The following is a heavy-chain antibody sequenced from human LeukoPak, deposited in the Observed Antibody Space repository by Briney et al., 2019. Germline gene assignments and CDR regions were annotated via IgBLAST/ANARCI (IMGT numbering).Heavy chain of an antibody. V-gene: IGHV4-4*07. D-gene: IGHD1-1*01. CDR2: FYPSGST. CDR1: GGSIRSYF. CDR3: ARESHGTDAFDI. J-gene: IGHJ3*02. Sequence: SETLSLTCTVSGGSIRSYFWTWIRQPAGKGLDWIGRFYPSGSTNYNPSLKSRVTMLVDTSKNQFSLKLSSVTDADTAVYYCARESHGTDAFDIWGQGTMVTVSS.